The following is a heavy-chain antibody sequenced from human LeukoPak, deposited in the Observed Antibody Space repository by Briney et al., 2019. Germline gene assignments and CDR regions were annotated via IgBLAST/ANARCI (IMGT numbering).Heavy chain of an antibody. D-gene: IGHD3-22*01. CDR2: IGTYDGHT. J-gene: IGHJ4*02. CDR3: ARLMDNNYDGSAFDY. V-gene: IGHV1-18*01. CDR1: GYSFTDYI. Sequence: ASVKVSCKTSGYSFTDYIIAWVRQAPGQGLEWLGWIGTYDGHTNYAQKVQGRVTMTTDTSATTAYLELRSLTSDDTALYYCARLMDNNYDGSAFDYWGQGALVTVSS.